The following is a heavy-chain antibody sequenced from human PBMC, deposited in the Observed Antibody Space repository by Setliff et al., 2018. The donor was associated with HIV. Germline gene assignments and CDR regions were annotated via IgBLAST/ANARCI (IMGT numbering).Heavy chain of an antibody. V-gene: IGHV4-34*01. CDR3: ARHDGGGWYVRVLATSFDY. Sequence: PSETLSLTCAVYGGSFSGYYWSWIRQPPGKGLEWIGEFNHGRSTNNNPSLKSRVTISGDTTKNQFSPKLSSVTAADTAVYYCARHDGGGWYVRVLATSFDYWGQGTLVTVSS. D-gene: IGHD6-19*01. CDR1: GGSFSGYY. J-gene: IGHJ4*02. CDR2: FNHGRST.